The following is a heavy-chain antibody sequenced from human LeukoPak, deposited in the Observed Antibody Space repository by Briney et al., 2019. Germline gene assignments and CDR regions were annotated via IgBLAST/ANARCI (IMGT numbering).Heavy chain of an antibody. V-gene: IGHV3-72*01. D-gene: IGHD1-26*01. CDR2: SRNKANSYTT. CDR1: GFTFSDHY. CDR3: ARDHGYSGRYYYYYGMDV. J-gene: IGHJ6*02. Sequence: GGSLRLSCAASGFTFSDHYVDWVRQAPGKGLEWIGRSRNKANSYTTDYAASVNGRFSISRDDSKNSVYLQMNSLKTEDTAVYYCARDHGYSGRYYYYYGMDVWGQGTTVTVSS.